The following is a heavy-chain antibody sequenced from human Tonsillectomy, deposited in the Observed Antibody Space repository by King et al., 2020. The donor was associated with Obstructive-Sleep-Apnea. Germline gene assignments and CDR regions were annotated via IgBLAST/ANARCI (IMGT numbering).Heavy chain of an antibody. J-gene: IGHJ5*02. CDR3: AGFMLAGGRWFDP. CDR2: INHSGST. Sequence: QVQLQQWGAGLLKPSETLSLTCAVYGGSFSGYYWSWIRQHPGKGLEWIGEINHSGSTTYNPSLKSRVTISVDTSKNQFSLQLSSVTAADTAVYYCAGFMLAGGRWFDPWGQGTLVTVSS. CDR1: GGSFSGYY. D-gene: IGHD2-8*01. V-gene: IGHV4-34*01.